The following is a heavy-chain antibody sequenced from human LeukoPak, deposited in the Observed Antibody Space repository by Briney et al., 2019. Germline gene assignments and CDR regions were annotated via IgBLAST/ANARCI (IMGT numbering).Heavy chain of an antibody. CDR2: INSDGSRT. CDR1: GFTFSSYW. CDR3: AIRYCSSTSCPFDP. Sequence: GGSLRLSCAASGFTFSSYWMHWVRQAPGKWLVWVSRINSDGSRTIYADSAKGRFSISRDNAKNTLYLQMNSLRAEDTAEYYCAIRYCSSTSCPFDPWGQGTLVTVSS. D-gene: IGHD2-2*01. J-gene: IGHJ5*02. V-gene: IGHV3-74*01.